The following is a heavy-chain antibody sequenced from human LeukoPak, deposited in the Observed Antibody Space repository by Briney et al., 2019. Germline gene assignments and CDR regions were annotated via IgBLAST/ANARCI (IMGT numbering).Heavy chain of an antibody. J-gene: IGHJ4*02. V-gene: IGHV4-59*08. D-gene: IGHD3-3*01. CDR2: IYHSGNS. CDR3: ARRRYYDFWSASGGFTGTEYYFDY. CDR1: GGSMYSYY. Sequence: SETLSLTCTVSGGSMYSYYWRWIRQPPGKGLEWIGNIYHSGNSNFIPSYNPSLKSRVTISVDTSKNQFSLKLSSVTAADTAVYYCARRRYYDFWSASGGFTGTEYYFDYWGQGTLVTVSS.